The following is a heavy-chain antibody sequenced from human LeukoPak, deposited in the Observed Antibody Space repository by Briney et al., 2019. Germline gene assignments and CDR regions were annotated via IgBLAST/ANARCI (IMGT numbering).Heavy chain of an antibody. V-gene: IGHV3-21*01. J-gene: IGHJ6*02. CDR1: GFTFSSYS. Sequence: GGSLRLSCAASGFTFSSYSMNWVRQAPGKGLEWVPSISSSSSYIYYADSVKGRFTISRDNAKNSLYLQMNSLRTEDAAVYFCAKDRIRLTTFGYYYYGMDVWGQGTTVTVSS. CDR2: ISSSSSYI. CDR3: AKDRIRLTTFGYYYYGMDV. D-gene: IGHD3-16*01.